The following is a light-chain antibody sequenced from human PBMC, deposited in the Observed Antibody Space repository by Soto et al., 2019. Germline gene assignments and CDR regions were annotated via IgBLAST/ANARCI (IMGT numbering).Light chain of an antibody. V-gene: IGKV2-40*01. Sequence: TLDPLSLPVPPGEPASISCSYTLILFDRDDGSTYLDWYLKKPGQSPQLLIYALSYRASGVPDRFSGSGSGTDFTLKISRVEAEDVGVYYCMQRIDFPFAFGPGTKVEIK. J-gene: IGKJ3*01. CDR1: LILFDRDDGSTY. CDR3: MQRIDFPFA. CDR2: ALS.